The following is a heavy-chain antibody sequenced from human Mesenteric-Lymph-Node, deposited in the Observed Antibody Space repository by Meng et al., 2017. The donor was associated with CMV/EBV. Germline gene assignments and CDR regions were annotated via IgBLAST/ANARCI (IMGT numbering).Heavy chain of an antibody. V-gene: IGHV3-74*01. J-gene: IGHJ4*02. Sequence: GESLKISCAASGFTFSSYWMHWVRQAPGKGLVWVSRINSDGSSTSYADSVKGRFTISRDNAKNSLYLQMNRLSAEDTAVYYCARIDYGDWVDWGQGTLVTVSS. CDR2: INSDGSST. CDR3: ARIDYGDWVD. CDR1: GFTFSSYW. D-gene: IGHD4-17*01.